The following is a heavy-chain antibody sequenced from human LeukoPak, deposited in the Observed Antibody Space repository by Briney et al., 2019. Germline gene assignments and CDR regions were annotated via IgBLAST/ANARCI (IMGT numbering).Heavy chain of an antibody. D-gene: IGHD3-22*01. CDR2: INPNSSGT. V-gene: IGHV1-2*02. CDR1: RYTFTDYY. Sequence: ASVKVSCKACRYTFTDYYMHLVRQAAGQGLAWIGWINPNSSGTNYAQKFQGRVTMTRDTSISTAYMELRRLRSDDTAVYYCARGLYYYDSSGYGYYFDYWGQGTLVTVSS. J-gene: IGHJ4*02. CDR3: ARGLYYYDSSGYGYYFDY.